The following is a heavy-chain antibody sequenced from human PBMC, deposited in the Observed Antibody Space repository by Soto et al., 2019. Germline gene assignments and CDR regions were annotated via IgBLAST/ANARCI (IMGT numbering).Heavy chain of an antibody. V-gene: IGHV3-30-3*01. CDR2: ISYDGSNK. CDR1: GFTFSSYA. Sequence: GGSLRLSCAASGFTFSSYAMHWVRQAPGKGLEWVAVISYDGSNKYYADSVKGRFTISRDNSKNTLYLQMNSLRAEDTAVYYCARDRTIFMKAGTHYYYGMDVWGQGTTVTVSS. D-gene: IGHD6-19*01. J-gene: IGHJ6*02. CDR3: ARDRTIFMKAGTHYYYGMDV.